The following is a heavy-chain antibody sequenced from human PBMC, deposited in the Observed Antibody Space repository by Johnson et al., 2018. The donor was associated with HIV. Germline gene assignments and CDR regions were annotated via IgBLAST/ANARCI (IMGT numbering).Heavy chain of an antibody. CDR1: GFSFSDYY. CDR2: ISSSGSTV. CDR3: ARGGYYYDGDGAFDF. V-gene: IGHV3-11*04. Sequence: QVQLVESGGGLVQPGGSLRLSCAASGFSFSDYYMSWIRQAPGKGPEWVSYISSSGSTVYYADSVKGRFTLSRDNSENTLYLQVGSLRAVDMAVYYCARGGYYYDGDGAFDFWGQGTIVTVSS. D-gene: IGHD3-22*01. J-gene: IGHJ3*01.